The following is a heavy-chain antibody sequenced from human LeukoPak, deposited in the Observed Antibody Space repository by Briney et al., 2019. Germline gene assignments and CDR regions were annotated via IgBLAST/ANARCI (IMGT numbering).Heavy chain of an antibody. CDR3: TRDLGIAAEGFDY. CDR2: IRSKAYGGTT. CDR1: GFTFGDYA. J-gene: IGHJ4*02. V-gene: IGHV3-49*03. D-gene: IGHD6-13*01. Sequence: GGSLRLSCTASGFTFGDYAMSWFRQAPGKGLEWVGFIRSKAYGGTTEYAASVKGRFTISRDDSKSIAYLQMNSLKTEDTAVYYCTRDLGIAAEGFDYWGQGTLVTVSS.